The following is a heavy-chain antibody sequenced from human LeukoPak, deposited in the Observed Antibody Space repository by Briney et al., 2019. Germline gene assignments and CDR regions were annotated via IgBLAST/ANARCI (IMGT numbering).Heavy chain of an antibody. V-gene: IGHV3-21*04. D-gene: IGHD1-1*01. CDR2: ISSSSSYI. CDR3: AKDPGGTDYYYYYMDV. J-gene: IGHJ6*03. CDR1: GFTFSSYS. Sequence: GGSLRLSCAASGFTFSSYSMNWVRQAPGKGLEWVSSISSSSSYIYYADSVKGRFTISRDNSKNTLYLQMNSLRAEDTAVSYCAKDPGGTDYYYYYMDVWGKGTTVTISS.